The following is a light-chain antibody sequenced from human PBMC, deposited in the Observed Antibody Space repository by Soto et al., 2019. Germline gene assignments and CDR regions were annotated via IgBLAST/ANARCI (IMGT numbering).Light chain of an antibody. CDR3: QQYGSSPGT. J-gene: IGKJ1*01. V-gene: IGKV3-20*01. CDR2: GTS. Sequence: EIVLTQSPGTLSLSPGERATLSCRASQSVSSSFVAWFQQKPGQAPRLLIYGTSSRATGIPDRFSGGESGADITLTINRMEPEDFAMYFWQQYGSSPGTFGQGTKVDIK. CDR1: QSVSSSF.